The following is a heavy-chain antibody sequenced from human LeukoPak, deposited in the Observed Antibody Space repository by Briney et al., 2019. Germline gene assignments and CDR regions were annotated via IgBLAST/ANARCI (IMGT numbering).Heavy chain of an antibody. D-gene: IGHD3-9*01. V-gene: IGHV5-51*01. CDR3: ERQNYDILTGNNVNYFDS. J-gene: IGHJ4*02. CDR2: IYPGDSKT. CDR1: GYMFTSYW. Sequence: GAFLMICCNCSGYMFTSYWIGWLRPTPEKGLEWMGIIYPGDSKTKYSPFFLGQITVSADKSISTASLHWSSLKASDTAMYYGERQNYDILTGNNVNYFDSWGQGTLVTVSS.